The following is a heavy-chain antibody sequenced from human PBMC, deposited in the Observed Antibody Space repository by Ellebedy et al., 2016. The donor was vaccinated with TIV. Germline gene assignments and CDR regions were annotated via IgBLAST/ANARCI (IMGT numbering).Heavy chain of an antibody. J-gene: IGHJ3*02. Sequence: GESLKISCAASGFTFSSYWMSWVRQAPGKGLEWVANIKQDGSEKYYVDSVEGRFAISRDNAKNSLYLQMSSLRTEDTAVYYCARDGSYGDYLYLMHAFEIWGQGTMVTVSS. CDR1: GFTFSSYW. V-gene: IGHV3-7*01. CDR2: IKQDGSEK. D-gene: IGHD4-17*01. CDR3: ARDGSYGDYLYLMHAFEI.